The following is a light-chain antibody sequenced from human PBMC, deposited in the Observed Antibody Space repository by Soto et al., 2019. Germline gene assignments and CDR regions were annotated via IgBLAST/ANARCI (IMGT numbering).Light chain of an antibody. V-gene: IGKV3-20*01. CDR1: QRVSSSY. CDR2: GAS. Sequence: EIVLTQSPGTLSLSPGERATLSCRASQRVSSSYLAWYQQKPGQAPRLLIYGASTRATGIPDRFSGSGSGTDFTLTISRLEPEDFEVYFCQRYGSSPPFTFGQGPKVEI. CDR3: QRYGSSPPFT. J-gene: IGKJ2*01.